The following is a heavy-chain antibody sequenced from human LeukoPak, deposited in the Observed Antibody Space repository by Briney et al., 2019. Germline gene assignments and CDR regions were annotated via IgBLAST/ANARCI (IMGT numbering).Heavy chain of an antibody. D-gene: IGHD3-10*01. CDR1: GYTFTSYG. CDR3: AQITMVRGVQPGPIFDY. CDR2: ISAYNGNT. J-gene: IGHJ4*02. V-gene: IGHV1-18*04. Sequence: ASVKVSCKASGYTFTSYGITWVRRAPGQGLEWMGWISAYNGNTNYAQKLQGRVTMTTDTSTSTAYMELRSLRSDDTAVYYCAQITMVRGVQPGPIFDYWGQGPLVTVSS.